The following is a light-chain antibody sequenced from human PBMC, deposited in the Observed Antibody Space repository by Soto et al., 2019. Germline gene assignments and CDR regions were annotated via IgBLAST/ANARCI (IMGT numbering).Light chain of an antibody. V-gene: IGKV3-15*01. J-gene: IGKJ4*01. CDR1: QSVSSN. Sequence: EIVLTQSPGTLSLSPGERATLSCRASQSVSSNLAWYQQKPGQAPRLLIHGASTRATDIPARFSGSGSGTEFTLTITSLQSEDFAVYYCQQYHNWPPGLTFGGGTKVDIK. CDR3: QQYHNWPPGLT. CDR2: GAS.